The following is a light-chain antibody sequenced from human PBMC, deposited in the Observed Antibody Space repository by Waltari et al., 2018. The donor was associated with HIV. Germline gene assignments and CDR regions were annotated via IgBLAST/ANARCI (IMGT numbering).Light chain of an antibody. CDR3: QIWDSGTNEGV. J-gene: IGLJ3*02. CDR1: NLGSKT. Sequence: YVLTQPSSVSQAPGKTATITCGGDNLGSKTVHWYQQKSGQAPVLVIYYDTERPSGISDRFSGSNSGNTATLTINRVEAGDEADYYCQIWDSGTNEGVFGGGTRLTVL. CDR2: YDT. V-gene: IGLV3-21*04.